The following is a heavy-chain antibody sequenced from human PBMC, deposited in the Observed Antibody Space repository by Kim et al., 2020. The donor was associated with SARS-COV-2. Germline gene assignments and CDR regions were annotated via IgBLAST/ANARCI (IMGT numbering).Heavy chain of an antibody. CDR2: IYYSGST. V-gene: IGHV4-59*13. D-gene: IGHD3-22*01. Sequence: SETLSLTCTVSGGSISSYYWSWIRQPPGKGLEWIGYIYYSGSTNYNPSLKSRVTISVDTSKNQFSLKLSSVTAADTAVYYCARGPKGGYYSVGAFDIWGQGTMVTVSS. J-gene: IGHJ3*02. CDR1: GGSISSYY. CDR3: ARGPKGGYYSVGAFDI.